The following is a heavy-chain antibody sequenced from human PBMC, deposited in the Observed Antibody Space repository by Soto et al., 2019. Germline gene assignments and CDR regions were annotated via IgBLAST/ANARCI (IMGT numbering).Heavy chain of an antibody. V-gene: IGHV2-26*01. CDR3: ARMNVDSYQFYYAMDV. CDR2: IFSDNER. Sequence: SGPTLVNPTETLTLTCTVSGFSLTTGKMGVSWIRQPPGNALEWLAHIFSDNERSYSTSLQGRLTISKDTSGSQVVLSMTNVDPVDTATYYCARMNVDSYQFYYAMDVWGQGTTVTVSS. CDR1: GFSLTTGKMG. J-gene: IGHJ6*02. D-gene: IGHD4-17*01.